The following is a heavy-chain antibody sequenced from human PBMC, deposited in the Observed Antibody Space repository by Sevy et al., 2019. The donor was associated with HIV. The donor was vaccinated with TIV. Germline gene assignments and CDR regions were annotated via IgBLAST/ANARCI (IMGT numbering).Heavy chain of an antibody. Sequence: GWSLRLSCATSGFXFNIYSMXWVRQAPGKGLEWVSTLSFGCGKINYADSVKGRFTISRDNSENTLYLEMNSLRAEDTALYFCAREGCTKPHDXXGRGTLVTVSS. D-gene: IGHD2-8*01. J-gene: IGHJ4*02. CDR2: LSFGCGKI. CDR1: GFXFNIYS. V-gene: IGHV3-23*01. CDR3: AREGCTKPHDX.